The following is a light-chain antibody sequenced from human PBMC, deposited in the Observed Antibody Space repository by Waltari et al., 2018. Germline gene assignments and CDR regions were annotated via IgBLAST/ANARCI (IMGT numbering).Light chain of an antibody. CDR1: QSISRW. V-gene: IGKV1-5*03. CDR2: KAS. CDR3: QQYNYDSWT. J-gene: IGKJ1*01. Sequence: DIHMTQSPSTLSAPVGDRVTITCRASQSISRWLAWYPQKPGKAPKLLIYKASSLESGVPSRFSGSGSGTEFTLTISSLQPDDIATYYCQQYNYDSWTFGQGTKVGLK.